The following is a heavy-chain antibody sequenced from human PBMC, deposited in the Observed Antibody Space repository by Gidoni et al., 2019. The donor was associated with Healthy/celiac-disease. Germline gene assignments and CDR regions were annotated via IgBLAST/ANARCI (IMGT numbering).Heavy chain of an antibody. V-gene: IGHV3-23*01. Sequence: EVQLLESGGGLVQPGGSLRLSCAASGFTFSSYAMSWVRQAPGKGLEWVSAISGSGGSTYDADSVKGRFTISRDNSKNTLYLQMNSLRAEDTAVYYCAASPRGVWGRFDPWGQGTLVTVSS. D-gene: IGHD2-8*01. J-gene: IGHJ5*02. CDR2: ISGSGGST. CDR1: GFTFSSYA. CDR3: AASPRGVWGRFDP.